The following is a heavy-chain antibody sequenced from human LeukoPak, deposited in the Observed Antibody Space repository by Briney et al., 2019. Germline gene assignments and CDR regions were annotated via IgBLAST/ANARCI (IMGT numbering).Heavy chain of an antibody. CDR1: GGIISSSSYY. V-gene: IGHV4-39*02. D-gene: IGHD3-22*01. CDR2: LYCGGST. J-gene: IGHJ4*02. CDR3: ARLDYDSSGYYFFEY. Sequence: SETLSLTCAVSGGIISSSSYYWGWIRQPPGKGLEWIGRLYCGGSTYYNPSLKRRVAISVDTSKNHLSLKLSSVTAADTAVYYCARLDYDSSGYYFFEYWGRGTLVTVSS.